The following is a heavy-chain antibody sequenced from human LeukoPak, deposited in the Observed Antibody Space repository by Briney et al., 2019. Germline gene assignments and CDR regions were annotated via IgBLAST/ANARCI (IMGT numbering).Heavy chain of an antibody. CDR3: ASHYDILTGSYYMDV. D-gene: IGHD3-9*01. V-gene: IGHV1-69*13. CDR2: IIPIFGTA. CDR1: GYTFTSYD. Sequence: GASVKVSCKASGYTFTSYDINWVRQAPGQGLEWMGGIIPIFGTANYAQKFQGRVTITADESTSTAYMELSSLRSEDTAVYYCASHYDILTGSYYMDVWGKGTTVTISS. J-gene: IGHJ6*03.